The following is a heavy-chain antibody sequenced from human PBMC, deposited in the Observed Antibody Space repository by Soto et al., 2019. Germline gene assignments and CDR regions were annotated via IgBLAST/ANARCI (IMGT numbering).Heavy chain of an antibody. D-gene: IGHD3-16*01. CDR2: IIPVFGTV. CDR3: AKFDPLGELLWFEP. J-gene: IGHJ5*02. V-gene: IGHV1-69*06. CDR1: GGTFSNYA. Sequence: QEQLVQSGAEVKKPGSSVKVSCRASGGTFSNYAISWVRQAPGRGLEWMGGIIPVFGTVVYAQKLQGRVTITDENSARMAYMEVSTLRSDDTAVYYCAKFDPLGELLWFEPWGQGALVTVSS.